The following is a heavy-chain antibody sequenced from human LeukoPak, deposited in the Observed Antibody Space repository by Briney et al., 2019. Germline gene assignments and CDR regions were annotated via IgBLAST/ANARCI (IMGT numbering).Heavy chain of an antibody. V-gene: IGHV5-51*01. Sequence: GESLKISCKGSGYSFTDYWIGWVRQMPGKGLVWMGIIHPGDSDTRRSPSFQGQVTISADKSTSTAYLQWSSLKASDTAIYYCARVGVRGVNGRAYFDYWGQGTLVTVSS. CDR3: ARVGVRGVNGRAYFDY. J-gene: IGHJ4*02. CDR2: IHPGDSDT. D-gene: IGHD3-10*01. CDR1: GYSFTDYW.